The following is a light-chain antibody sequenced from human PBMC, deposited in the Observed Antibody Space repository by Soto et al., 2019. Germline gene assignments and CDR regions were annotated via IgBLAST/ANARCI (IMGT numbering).Light chain of an antibody. CDR3: QHNSNWQTWT. CDR2: GAS. CDR1: QTVSSN. V-gene: IGKV3-15*01. Sequence: EIVMTQSPATLSVSPGERATLSCRASQTVSSNLAWYQQRPGQAPRLLIYGASTRATDLPARFSGSGSETEFTLTISSLQSEDFAVYYCQHNSNWQTWTFGQGTRVDMK. J-gene: IGKJ1*01.